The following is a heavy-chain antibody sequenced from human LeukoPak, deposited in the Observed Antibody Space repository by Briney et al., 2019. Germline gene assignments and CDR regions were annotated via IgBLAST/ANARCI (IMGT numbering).Heavy chain of an antibody. Sequence: SETLSLTCTVSGGSIGSGDYYWSWIRQPPGKGLEWIGYIYYSGSTYYNPSLKSRVTISVDTSKNQFSLKLTSVTAADTAVYYCAGERRFHAFDIWGQGTMVTVSS. J-gene: IGHJ3*02. CDR3: AGERRFHAFDI. V-gene: IGHV4-30-4*01. CDR2: IYYSGST. D-gene: IGHD3-16*01. CDR1: GGSIGSGDYY.